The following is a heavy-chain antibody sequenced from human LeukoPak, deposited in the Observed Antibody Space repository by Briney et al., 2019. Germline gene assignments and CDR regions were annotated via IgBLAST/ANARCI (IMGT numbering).Heavy chain of an antibody. CDR2: INWNGGST. V-gene: IGHV3-20*04. J-gene: IGHJ4*02. Sequence: GSLRLSCAASGFTFDDYGMSWVRQAPGKGLEWVSGINWNGGSTGYADSVKGRFTISRDNAKNSLYLQMNSLRAEDTALYYCARAPATYYDFWSGYYGTYYYFDYWGQGTLVTVSS. CDR1: GFTFDDYG. CDR3: ARAPATYYDFWSGYYGTYYYFDY. D-gene: IGHD3-3*01.